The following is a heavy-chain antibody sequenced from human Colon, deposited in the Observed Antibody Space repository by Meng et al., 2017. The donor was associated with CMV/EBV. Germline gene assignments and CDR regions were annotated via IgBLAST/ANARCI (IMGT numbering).Heavy chain of an antibody. J-gene: IGHJ4*02. CDR2: MNDAGSM. V-gene: IGHV4-34*01. CDR1: GGSFSGYY. CDR3: ARPRRVGASRDFDY. Sequence: SETLSLTCAVYGGSFSGYYWSWIRQPPGKGLEWIGEMNDAGSMNYNASLKSRITMSVDVSKNQLSLQLTSVTAADTAVYYCARPRRVGASRDFDYWGQGTLVTVSS. D-gene: IGHD5-24*01.